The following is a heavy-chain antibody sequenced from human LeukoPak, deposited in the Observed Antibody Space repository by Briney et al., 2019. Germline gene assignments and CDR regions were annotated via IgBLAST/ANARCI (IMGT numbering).Heavy chain of an antibody. CDR2: ISAYYGKT. CDR3: ARDTYCSSTSCFPYYMDV. V-gene: IGHV1-18*01. J-gene: IGHJ6*03. CDR1: GYTFTSYG. D-gene: IGHD2-2*01. Sequence: ASVKVSCKASGYTFTSYGISWVRQAPGQGVEWMGWISAYYGKTNYAHNLQDRVTLTADTSTSIAYMELRSLRSDDTAVYYCARDTYCSSTSCFPYYMDVWGTGTTVTVSS.